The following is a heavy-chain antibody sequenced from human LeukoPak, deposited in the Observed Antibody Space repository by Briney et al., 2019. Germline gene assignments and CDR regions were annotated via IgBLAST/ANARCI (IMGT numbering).Heavy chain of an antibody. CDR2: ISAYNGNT. J-gene: IGHJ3*01. D-gene: IGHD5-24*01. CDR1: GYTFTSYG. CDR3: ARGLQENLAWLKAFSAFDF. Sequence: ASVKVSCKASGYTFTSYGISWVRQAPGQGLEWMGWISAYNGNTNYAQEFQGRVTMTTDTSTSTAYMELRSLRSDDTAVYYCARGLQENLAWLKAFSAFDFWGQGTMVTVSS. V-gene: IGHV1-18*01.